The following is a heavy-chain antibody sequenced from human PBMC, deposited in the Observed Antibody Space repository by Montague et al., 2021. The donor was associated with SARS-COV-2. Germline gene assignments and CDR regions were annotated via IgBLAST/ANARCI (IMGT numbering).Heavy chain of an antibody. Sequence: PALVKPTQTLTLTCTVSGFSLTTHGVCVTWIRQPPGGALEWLSRIDWDGATHYKPSLKTRLTLSQDTSKNQVVLTVTNVDPVDTATYYCARMECGTVYSPDFGGQGIKVTVSS. CDR3: ARMECGTVYSPDF. CDR2: IDWDGAT. CDR1: GFSLTTHGVC. V-gene: IGHV2-70*11. D-gene: IGHD2-15*01. J-gene: IGHJ4*02.